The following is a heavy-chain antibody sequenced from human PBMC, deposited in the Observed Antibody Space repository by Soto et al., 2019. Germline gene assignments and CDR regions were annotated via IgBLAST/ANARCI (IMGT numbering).Heavy chain of an antibody. Sequence: AESLKISCKGSGYTFTSSWIAWVRQEPGKGLEWLGIIYPGDSDTRYSPSFQGQVTISADKSISTAYLQWSSLKASDTAMYYCARRLGYCSGGSCAYYYYGMDVWGQGTTVTVSS. J-gene: IGHJ6*02. CDR1: GYTFTSSW. D-gene: IGHD2-15*01. CDR3: ARRLGYCSGGSCAYYYYGMDV. CDR2: IYPGDSDT. V-gene: IGHV5-51*01.